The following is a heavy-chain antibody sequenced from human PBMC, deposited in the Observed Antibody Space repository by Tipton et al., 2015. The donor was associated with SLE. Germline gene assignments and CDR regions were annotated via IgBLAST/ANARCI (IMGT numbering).Heavy chain of an antibody. J-gene: IGHJ4*02. D-gene: IGHD1-14*01. Sequence: TLSLTCKVSGYSISSGYYWGWIRQSPGKGLRWIGNIHESGSTYYNPSLKSRVTLSVDTSKNQFSLKLTSVTAADTAMYYCARPPGPYPTGDYWGQGPLVTVSS. V-gene: IGHV4-38-2*02. CDR1: GYSISSGYY. CDR2: IHESGST. CDR3: ARPPGPYPTGDY.